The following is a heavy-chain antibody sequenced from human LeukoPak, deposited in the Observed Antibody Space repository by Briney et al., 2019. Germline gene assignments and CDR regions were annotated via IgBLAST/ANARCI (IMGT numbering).Heavy chain of an antibody. CDR1: GFTFDVYA. Sequence: GGSLRLSCAASGFTFDVYAMHWVRQAPGKGLEWVSGINWNSGSIGYVDSVKGRFTISRDNAKNSLFMQMNSLRVEDTALYYCAKGVRGILYYAMDVWGQGTTVTVSS. D-gene: IGHD3-10*01. J-gene: IGHJ6*02. CDR3: AKGVRGILYYAMDV. V-gene: IGHV3-9*01. CDR2: INWNSGSI.